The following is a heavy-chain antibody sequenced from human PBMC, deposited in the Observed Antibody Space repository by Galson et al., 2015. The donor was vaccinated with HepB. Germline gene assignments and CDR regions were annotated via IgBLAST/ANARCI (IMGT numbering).Heavy chain of an antibody. CDR2: IWSDGSNK. D-gene: IGHD1-26*01. Sequence: SLRLSCAASGFTFSSYGMNWVRQAPSQGLEWVAVIWSDGSNKYYADSVKGRFTISRDNSKNTLYLQMNSLRTEDTAVYYCARDKGGSYSPYWYFDLWGRGTLVTVSS. CDR3: ARDKGGSYSPYWYFDL. CDR1: GFTFSSYG. V-gene: IGHV3-33*01. J-gene: IGHJ2*01.